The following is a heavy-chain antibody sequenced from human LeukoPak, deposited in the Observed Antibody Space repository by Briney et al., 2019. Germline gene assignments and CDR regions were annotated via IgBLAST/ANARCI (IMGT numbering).Heavy chain of an antibody. CDR2: INHSGST. V-gene: IGHV4-34*01. CDR3: ARDLGNYYDSSGYYYGGFDY. J-gene: IGHJ4*02. Sequence: TSETLSLTCAVYGGSFSGYYWSWIRQPPGKGLEWIGEINHSGSTNYNPSLKSRVTISVDTSKNQFSLKLSSVTAADTAVYYCARDLGNYYDSSGYYYGGFDYWGQGTLVTVSS. D-gene: IGHD3-22*01. CDR1: GGSFSGYY.